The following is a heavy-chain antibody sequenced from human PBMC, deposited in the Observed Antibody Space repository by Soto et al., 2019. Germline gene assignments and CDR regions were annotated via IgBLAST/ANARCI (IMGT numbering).Heavy chain of an antibody. Sequence: QVQLVESGGGVVQPGRSLRLSCAASGFTFSSYGMHWVRQAPGKGLEWVAVIWYDGSNKYYADSVKGRFTISRDNSKNXXXXXXXXXXXXXXXXXXXXREGIYXDRYFDYWGQGTLVTVSS. CDR3: XREGIYXDRYFDY. J-gene: IGHJ4*02. D-gene: IGHD3-22*01. CDR1: GFTFSSYG. V-gene: IGHV3-33*01. CDR2: IWYDGSNK.